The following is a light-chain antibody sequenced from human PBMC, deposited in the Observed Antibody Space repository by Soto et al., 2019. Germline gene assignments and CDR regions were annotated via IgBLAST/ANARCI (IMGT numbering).Light chain of an antibody. J-gene: IGKJ2*01. CDR1: QSVSSNH. CDR3: ERYGASPYT. Sequence: EIVLMQSPGSLSLSPGERATLSCRASQSVSSNHLAWYQQKPGQAPRLLIFAASGRPDGISDRFRGSGSGTDFTITIDRVEPEDSAVYYCERYGASPYTFAQGTKLEI. CDR2: AAS. V-gene: IGKV3-20*01.